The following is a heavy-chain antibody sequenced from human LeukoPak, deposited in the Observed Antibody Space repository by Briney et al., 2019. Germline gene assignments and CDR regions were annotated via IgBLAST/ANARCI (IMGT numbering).Heavy chain of an antibody. CDR1: GYTFTGYY. V-gene: IGHV1-2*02. J-gene: IGHJ5*02. CDR3: ARDLSFGVGATTASLHGGLWFDP. D-gene: IGHD1-26*01. Sequence: ASVKVSCKASGYTFTGYYMHWVRQAPGQGLEWMGWINPNSGGTNYAQKLQGRVTMTTDTSTSTAYMELRSLRSDDTAVYYCARDLSFGVGATTASLHGGLWFDPWGQGTLVTVSS. CDR2: INPNSGGT.